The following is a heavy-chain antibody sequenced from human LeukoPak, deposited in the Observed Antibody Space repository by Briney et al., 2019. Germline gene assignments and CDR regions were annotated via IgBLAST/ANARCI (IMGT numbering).Heavy chain of an antibody. CDR1: GYTFTSYG. D-gene: IGHD7-27*01. V-gene: IGHV1-18*01. CDR3: AREGACLPHRWGCPQLTDY. J-gene: IGHJ4*02. CDR2: ISAYNGNT. Sequence: ASVTVSCKASGYTFTSYGINWVRQAPGQGLEWMGWISAYNGNTNYAQKLQGRVTMTTDTSTSTAYMELRSLGSDDTAVYYCAREGACLPHRWGCPQLTDYGGQGTRVTVSS.